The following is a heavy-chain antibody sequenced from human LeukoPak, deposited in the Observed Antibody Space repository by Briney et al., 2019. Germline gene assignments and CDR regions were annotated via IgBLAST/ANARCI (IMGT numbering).Heavy chain of an antibody. V-gene: IGHV4-39*01. CDR1: GGSISSSYYY. CDR3: ARSRTDDYGDWWWFDP. CDR2: IYSSGST. J-gene: IGHJ5*02. Sequence: SETLSLTCTVSGGSISSSYYYWGWIRQPPGKGLEWIGSIYSSGSTYYNPSLKSRVTISVDTSKNQFSLKLTSVTAADTAVYYCARSRTDDYGDWWWFDPWGQGTLVTVSS. D-gene: IGHD4-17*01.